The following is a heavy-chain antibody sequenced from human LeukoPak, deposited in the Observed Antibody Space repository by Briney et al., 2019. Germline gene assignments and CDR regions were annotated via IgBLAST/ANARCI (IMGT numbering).Heavy chain of an antibody. CDR2: IYYSGRT. CDR3: ARRIVVPAAIESPGYSSGWVDY. Sequence: SQTLSLTCTVSGGSISSSSYYWGWISPPPGKGLEWVGCIYYSGRTSYNPSLKSRVTISVDTSKNQFSLKLSSVTAADTAVYYCARRIVVPAAIESPGYSSGWVDYWGQGTLVTVSS. J-gene: IGHJ4*02. D-gene: IGHD2-2*01. V-gene: IGHV4-39*07. CDR1: GGSISSSSYY.